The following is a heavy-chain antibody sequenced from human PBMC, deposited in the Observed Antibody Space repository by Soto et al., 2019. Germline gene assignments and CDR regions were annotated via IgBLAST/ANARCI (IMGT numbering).Heavy chain of an antibody. CDR3: ARQIFAAEY. CDR1: GGTFDHAA. D-gene: IGHD3-9*01. Sequence: QVQLVQSGAEVKKPGSSVKVSCEAPGGTFDHAAITWVRQAPGQGLEWVGGINPMFNSTHYAQKFQGRVTITADAVTSTAFMELRGLTPDDTAVYYCARQIFAAEYWGQGTLLVVSS. V-gene: IGHV1-69*01. J-gene: IGHJ4*02. CDR2: INPMFNST.